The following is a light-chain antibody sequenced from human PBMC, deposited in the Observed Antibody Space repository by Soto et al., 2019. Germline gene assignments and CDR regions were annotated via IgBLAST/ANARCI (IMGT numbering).Light chain of an antibody. CDR2: EVS. CDR1: SSDVGGYNY. J-gene: IGLJ1*01. CDR3: SSYAGSSYV. Sequence: QSALTQPPSASGSPGQSVTISCTGTSSDVGGYNYVSWYQQHPGKAPKLMIYEVSKRPSGVPDRFSGSTSGNTASLTVSGLQAEDEADYYCSSYAGSSYVFGTGTKVXVL. V-gene: IGLV2-8*01.